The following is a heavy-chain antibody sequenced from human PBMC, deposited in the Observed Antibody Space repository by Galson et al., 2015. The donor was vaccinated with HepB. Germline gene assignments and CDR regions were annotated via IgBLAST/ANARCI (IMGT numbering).Heavy chain of an antibody. CDR3: ASEAPDCGGDCYSEY. CDR1: GFIFTNYG. V-gene: IGHV3-23*01. J-gene: IGHJ4*02. CDR2: ISGSGDSI. Sequence: SLRLSCAASGFIFTNYGMAWVRQAPGKGLSWISAISGSGDSIYYAESVKGRFTISRDQSKNTLSLQMNNLRADDSGVYYCASEAPDCGGDCYSEYWGQGVLVTVPS. D-gene: IGHD2-21*02.